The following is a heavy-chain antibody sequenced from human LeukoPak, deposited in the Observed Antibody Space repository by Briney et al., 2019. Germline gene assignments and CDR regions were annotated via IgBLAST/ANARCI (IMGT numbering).Heavy chain of an antibody. J-gene: IGHJ5*02. CDR3: VRTYDENPLGWFDP. V-gene: IGHV3-64D*06. Sequence: GGSLRLSCSASGPPFRTYAMHWVRQPPGKGLYYVSTISINGGSTYYADSVRGRFTISRDNSKNTLYPQMSSLRPDDTAVYYCVRTYDENPLGWFDPWGQGTLVTVTS. CDR2: ISINGGST. D-gene: IGHD5-12*01. CDR1: GPPFRTYA.